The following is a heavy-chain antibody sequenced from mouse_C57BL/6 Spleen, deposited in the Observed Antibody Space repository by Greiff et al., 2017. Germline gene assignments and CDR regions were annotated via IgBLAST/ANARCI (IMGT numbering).Heavy chain of an antibody. CDR2: IDPSDSYT. CDR3: ARGGYYGNYYCDY. V-gene: IGHV1-69*01. D-gene: IGHD2-1*01. J-gene: IGHJ2*01. CDR1: GYTFTSYW. Sequence: QVQLQQPGAELVMPGASVKLSCKASGYTFTSYWMHWVKQRPGQGLEWIGEIDPSDSYTNYNQKFKGKSTLTVDKSSSTAYMQLSSLTSEDSAVYYCARGGYYGNYYCDYWGQGTTLTVSS.